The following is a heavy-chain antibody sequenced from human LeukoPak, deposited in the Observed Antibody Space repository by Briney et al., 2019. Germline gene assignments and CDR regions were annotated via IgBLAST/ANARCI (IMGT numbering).Heavy chain of an antibody. CDR2: ISSRGSDQ. Sequence: GGSLRLSCAASGISFSNYGMHWVRQTPVKGLEWVAAISSRGSDQYYADPVKGRFTISRDNSKNTLYLQMNSLRAEDTAVYFCAKDNYYDTSAFVDYWGQGTLVTVSS. CDR1: GISFSNYG. D-gene: IGHD3-22*01. V-gene: IGHV3-30*18. J-gene: IGHJ4*02. CDR3: AKDNYYDTSAFVDY.